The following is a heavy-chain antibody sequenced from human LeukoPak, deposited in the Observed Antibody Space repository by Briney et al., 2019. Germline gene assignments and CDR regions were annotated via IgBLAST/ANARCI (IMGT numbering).Heavy chain of an antibody. D-gene: IGHD2-2*01. J-gene: IGHJ3*02. CDR3: ARGMGVPAAIPFSLSAAADLGSAFDI. Sequence: PGGSLRLSCAASGFTFSDYYMSWIRQAPGKGLEWVSYISSSGSTIYYADSVKGRFTISRDNAKNSLYLQMNSLRAEDTAVYYRARGMGVPAAIPFSLSAAADLGSAFDIWGQGTMVTVSS. V-gene: IGHV3-11*01. CDR1: GFTFSDYY. CDR2: ISSSGSTI.